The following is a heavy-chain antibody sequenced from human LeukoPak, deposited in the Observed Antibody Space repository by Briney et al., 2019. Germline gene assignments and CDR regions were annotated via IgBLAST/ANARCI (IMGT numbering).Heavy chain of an antibody. CDR2: IYSGGST. D-gene: IGHD1-26*01. CDR1: VFTLSSNY. V-gene: IGHV3-53*01. Sequence: GGSLRLSCVVSVFTLSSNYMSWVRQAPGKGLEWVSIIYSGGSTYYADSVKGRFTISRDNSKNTVYLQMNSLGAEDTAVYYCARANSATIPGVDPWGQGTLVTVSS. CDR3: ARANSATIPGVDP. J-gene: IGHJ5*02.